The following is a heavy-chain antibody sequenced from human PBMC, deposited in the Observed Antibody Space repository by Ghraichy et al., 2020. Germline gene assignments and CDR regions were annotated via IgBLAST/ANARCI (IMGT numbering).Heavy chain of an antibody. CDR3: ARDQNDFWSGPADY. CDR1: GFTFSSYG. Sequence: GESLNISCAASGFTFSSYGMHWVRQAPGKGLEWVAVIWYDGSNKYYADSVKGRFTISRDNSKNTLYLQMNSLRAEDTAVYYCARDQNDFWSGPADYWGQGTLVTVSS. J-gene: IGHJ4*02. CDR2: IWYDGSNK. V-gene: IGHV3-33*01. D-gene: IGHD3-3*01.